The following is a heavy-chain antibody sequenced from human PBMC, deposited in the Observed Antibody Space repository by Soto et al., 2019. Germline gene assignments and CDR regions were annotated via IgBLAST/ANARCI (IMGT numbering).Heavy chain of an antibody. CDR2: INAGNGNT. V-gene: IGHV1-3*01. D-gene: IGHD6-19*01. CDR1: GYTFTSYA. J-gene: IGHJ6*02. Sequence: QVQLVQSGAEVKKPGASVKVSCKASGYTFTSYAMHWVRQAPGQRLEWMGWINAGNGNTKYSQKFQGRVTITRDTSASTAYMELSSLRSEDTAVYYCARGIAVAGSYYYGMDVWGQGTTVTVSS. CDR3: ARGIAVAGSYYYGMDV.